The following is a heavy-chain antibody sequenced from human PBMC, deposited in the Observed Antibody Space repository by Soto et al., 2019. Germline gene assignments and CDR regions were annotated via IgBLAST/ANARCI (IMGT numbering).Heavy chain of an antibody. CDR1: GFTFSSYG. D-gene: IGHD2-15*01. Sequence: QVQLVESGGGVVQPGRSLRLSCAASGFTFSSYGMHWVRQAPGKGLEWVAVIWYDGSNKYYADSVKGRFTISRDNSKNTLNLQMNSLRAENTAVYYCARDSGVVVVAANWFDPWGQGTLVTVSS. CDR3: ARDSGVVVVAANWFDP. J-gene: IGHJ5*02. CDR2: IWYDGSNK. V-gene: IGHV3-33*01.